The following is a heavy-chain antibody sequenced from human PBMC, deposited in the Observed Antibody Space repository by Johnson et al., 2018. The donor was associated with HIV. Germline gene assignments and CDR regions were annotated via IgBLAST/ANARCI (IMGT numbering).Heavy chain of an antibody. D-gene: IGHD6-13*01. J-gene: IGHJ3*02. CDR1: GFTFSSYD. V-gene: IGHV3-13*01. CDR3: AKIAAAGTYDAFDI. Sequence: VQLVESGGGLVQPGGSLRLSCAASGFTFSSYDMHWVRQATGKGLEWVSAIGTAGDTYYPGSVKGRFTISRENAKNTLYLQMNSLRAEDTAVYYCAKIAAAGTYDAFDIWGQGTRLTVSS. CDR2: IGTAGDT.